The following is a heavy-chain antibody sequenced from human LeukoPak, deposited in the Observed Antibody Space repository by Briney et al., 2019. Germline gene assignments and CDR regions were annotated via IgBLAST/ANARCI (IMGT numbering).Heavy chain of an antibody. CDR3: ASSPPYCGGDCYPYYFDY. CDR1: GGCISSGYYY. Sequence: PSQTLSLTCTVSGGCISSGYYYWSWIRQHPGKGLEWIGYIYYSGSTYYNPSLKSRVTISVDTSKNQFSLKLSSVTAADTAVYYCASSPPYCGGDCYPYYFDYWSQGTLVTVSS. J-gene: IGHJ4*02. D-gene: IGHD2-21*01. V-gene: IGHV4-31*03. CDR2: IYYSGST.